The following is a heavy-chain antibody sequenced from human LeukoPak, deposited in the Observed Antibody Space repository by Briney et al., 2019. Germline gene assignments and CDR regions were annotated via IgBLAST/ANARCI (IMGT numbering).Heavy chain of an antibody. CDR2: ILHDGSTK. CDR3: AKGLRTGVGPYMGYHYYMDV. D-gene: IGHD3-16*01. CDR1: GFTFITYG. V-gene: IGHV3-30*02. Sequence: GGSLRLSCAASGFTFITYGMHWVRQAPGKGLEWVAFILHDGSTKFYADPVKGRFTISRDNSYNTVSLQMNSLRDEDTGVYYCAKGLRTGVGPYMGYHYYMDVWGKGATVTVSS. J-gene: IGHJ6*03.